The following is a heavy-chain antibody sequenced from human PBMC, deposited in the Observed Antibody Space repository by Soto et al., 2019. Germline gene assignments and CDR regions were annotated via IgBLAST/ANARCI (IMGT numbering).Heavy chain of an antibody. CDR3: AREGGLTVTNENYFDY. CDR1: GGSISSGGYY. V-gene: IGHV4-31*03. J-gene: IGHJ4*02. CDR2: IYYSGST. Sequence: SETLSLTCTVSGGSISSGGYYWSWIRQHPGKGLEWIGYIYYSGSTYYNPSLKSRVTISVDTSKNQFSLKLSSVTAADTAVYYCAREGGLTVTNENYFDYWGQGTLVTSPQ. D-gene: IGHD4-17*01.